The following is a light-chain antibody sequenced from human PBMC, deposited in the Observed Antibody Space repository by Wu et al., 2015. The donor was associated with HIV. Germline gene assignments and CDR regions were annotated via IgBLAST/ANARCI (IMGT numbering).Light chain of an antibody. CDR3: QQLSSYPFT. Sequence: DIQMTQSPSTLSASVGDRVTITCRASQSISSWLAWYQQKPGKAPNLLIYTASTLQSGVPLRFSGSGSGTEFTLTVTSLQSDDFATHYCQQLSSYPFTFGPGTKVDIK. J-gene: IGKJ3*01. V-gene: IGKV1-5*01. CDR2: TAS. CDR1: QSISSW.